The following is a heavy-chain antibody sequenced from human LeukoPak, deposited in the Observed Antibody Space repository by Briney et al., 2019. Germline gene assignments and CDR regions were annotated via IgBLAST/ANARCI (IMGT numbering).Heavy chain of an antibody. V-gene: IGHV3-30-3*01. CDR3: AREGLYCSGGSCYFDY. J-gene: IGHJ4*02. CDR1: GFTFSSYA. D-gene: IGHD2-15*01. CDR2: ISYDGSNK. Sequence: GGSLRLSCGASGFTFSSYAMHWVRQAPGKGLEWVAVISYDGSNKYYADSVKGRFTISRDNSKNTLYLQMNSLRAEDTAVYYCAREGLYCSGGSCYFDYWGQGTLVTVSS.